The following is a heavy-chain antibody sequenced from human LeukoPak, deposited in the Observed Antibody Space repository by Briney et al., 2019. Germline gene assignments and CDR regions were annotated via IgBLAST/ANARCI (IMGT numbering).Heavy chain of an antibody. V-gene: IGHV4-59*01. CDR3: ARDFDGGYFDY. J-gene: IGHJ4*02. Sequence: SETLSLTCTVSGGSISSYYWSWIRQPPGKGLEWVGYIFYSGSTNYNSSLKSRVTISIDTSKNQFSLKLSSVTAADTAVYYCARDFDGGYFDYWGQGTLVTVSS. CDR2: IFYSGST. CDR1: GGSISSYY.